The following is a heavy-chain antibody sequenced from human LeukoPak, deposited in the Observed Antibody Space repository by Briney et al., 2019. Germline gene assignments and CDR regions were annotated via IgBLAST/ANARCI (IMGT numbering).Heavy chain of an antibody. CDR1: GNYW. CDR3: VSFYETY. Sequence: QTGGSLRLSCAASGNYWMHWVRQAPGKGLVWVSHINSDGSWTSYADSVKGRSTISKDNAKNTVYLQMNSLRAEDTAVYYCVSFYETYWGRGTLVTVSS. D-gene: IGHD2/OR15-2a*01. V-gene: IGHV3-74*01. J-gene: IGHJ4*02. CDR2: INSDGSWT.